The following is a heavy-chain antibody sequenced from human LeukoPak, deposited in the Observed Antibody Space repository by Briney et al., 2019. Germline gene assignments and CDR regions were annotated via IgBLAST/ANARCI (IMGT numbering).Heavy chain of an antibody. CDR2: ICGSGGRT. J-gene: IGHJ3*02. CDR1: GFTLSSYA. V-gene: IGHV3-23*01. CDR3: AKVHCSSTSCYGHDAFDI. Sequence: GGSLRLSCAASGFTLSSYAMSWVRQAPGKGLEGVSAICGSGGRTYYADSRKGRFTISIYNSKNPLSLQMNSLRADDTAVYYCAKVHCSSTSCYGHDAFDIWGQGTMVTVSS. D-gene: IGHD2-2*01.